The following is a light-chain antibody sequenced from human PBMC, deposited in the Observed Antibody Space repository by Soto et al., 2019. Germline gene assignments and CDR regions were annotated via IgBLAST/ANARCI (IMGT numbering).Light chain of an antibody. J-gene: IGKJ1*01. V-gene: IGKV1-17*03. CDR3: LQHNAFPWT. CDR2: GAF. CDR1: QGINDN. Sequence: DIQMTQSPSAMSASVGDRVTITCRASQGINDNLAWFQQKAGQVPKRLIYGAFSLQRGVPSRFSGSGSGTEFTLTISSLQPEDFVTYYCLQHNAFPWTFGQGTKVEIQ.